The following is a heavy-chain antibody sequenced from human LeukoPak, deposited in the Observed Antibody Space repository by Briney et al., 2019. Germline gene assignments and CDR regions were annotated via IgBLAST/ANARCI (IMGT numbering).Heavy chain of an antibody. Sequence: GGSLRLSCAASGFTFSSYTMSRVRQAPGKGLEWVSTITTSDGNTYYADSVKGRFTVSRDNSKNTLFLQMNSLRAEDTAVYYCAKDGGLWVSAHWGDSWGRGTLVTVSS. CDR3: AKDGGLWVSAHWGDS. V-gene: IGHV3-23*01. J-gene: IGHJ4*02. CDR1: GFTFSSYT. D-gene: IGHD7-27*01. CDR2: ITTSDGNT.